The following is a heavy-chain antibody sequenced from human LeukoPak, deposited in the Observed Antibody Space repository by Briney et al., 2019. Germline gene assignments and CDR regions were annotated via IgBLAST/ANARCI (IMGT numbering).Heavy chain of an antibody. J-gene: IGHJ4*02. D-gene: IGHD1-1*01. V-gene: IGHV5-51*01. CDR2: IYPADSDT. CDR1: GYSFNTYW. CDR3: ARRDWNGQYYFDY. Sequence: ESLKISCKGSGYSFNTYWIAWVRQVPGKGLECLGIIYPADSDTRYSPSFQGQVTISADKSITTAYLQWSSLKASDTAIYYCARRDWNGQYYFDYWGQGTLVIVSS.